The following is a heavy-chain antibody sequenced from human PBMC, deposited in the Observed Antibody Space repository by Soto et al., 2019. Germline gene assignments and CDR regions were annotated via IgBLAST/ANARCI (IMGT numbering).Heavy chain of an antibody. V-gene: IGHV4-59*01. CDR1: GGSISSYY. CDR3: AGALVVAANLAFDI. CDR2: IYYSGST. Sequence: SETLSLTCTVSGGSISSYYWSWIRQPPGKGLEWIGYIYYSGSTNYNPSLKSRVTISVDTSKNQFSLKLSSVTAADTAVYYCAGALVVAANLAFDIWGQGTMVTVSS. J-gene: IGHJ3*02. D-gene: IGHD2-15*01.